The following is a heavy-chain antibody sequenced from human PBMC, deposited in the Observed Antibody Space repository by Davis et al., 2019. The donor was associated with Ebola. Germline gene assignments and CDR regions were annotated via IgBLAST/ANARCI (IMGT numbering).Heavy chain of an antibody. J-gene: IGHJ6*04. CDR2: IYYSGST. V-gene: IGHV4-59*04. CDR1: GGYMNSYY. CDR3: ARRTGTTSYYYGMDV. Sequence: MPSETLSLTCIVSGGYMNSYYWSWVRQPPGKGLEWIGYIYYSGSTYYNPSLKSRVTISVDTSKNQFSLKLSSVTAADTAVYYCARRTGTTSYYYGMDVWGKGTTVTVSS. D-gene: IGHD1-7*01.